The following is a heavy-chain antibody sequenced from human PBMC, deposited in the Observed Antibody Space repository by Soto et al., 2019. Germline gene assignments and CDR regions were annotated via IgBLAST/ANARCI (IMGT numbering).Heavy chain of an antibody. D-gene: IGHD6-19*01. Sequence: QVQLVESGGGVVQPGRSLRLSCAASGFTFSTFAMHWVRQAPGKGLEWVALISNDGITKYYAESVKGRFTISRDNSKNTLYLEMDSLRTEDTAVYYAYSSGWWGQGNRVTVSS. J-gene: IGHJ4*02. CDR1: GFTFSTFA. V-gene: IGHV3-30*03. CDR2: ISNDGITK. CDR3: YSSGW.